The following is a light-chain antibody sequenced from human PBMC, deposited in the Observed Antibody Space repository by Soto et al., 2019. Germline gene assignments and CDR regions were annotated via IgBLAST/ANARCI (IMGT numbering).Light chain of an antibody. V-gene: IGKV1-9*01. CDR1: QGISSY. J-gene: IGKJ5*01. CDR2: AAS. CDR3: QQLNSYPPT. Sequence: DIQLTQSPSFLSASVGDRVTITCRASQGISSYLAWYQQKPGKAPKLLIYAASTLQSGVPSRFSGSGSGTKFPLPIRRLQPENFATYYFQQLNSYPPTFGQGTRLEIK.